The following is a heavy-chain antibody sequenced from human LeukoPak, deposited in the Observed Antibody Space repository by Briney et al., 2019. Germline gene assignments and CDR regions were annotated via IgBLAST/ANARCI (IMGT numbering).Heavy chain of an antibody. V-gene: IGHV4-34*01. J-gene: IGHJ4*02. Sequence: SETLSLTCAVYGGSFSGYYWSWIRQPPGKGLEWIGEINHSGSTNYNPSLKSRVTISVDTSKNQFSLKLSSVTAADTAVYYCARAPPLYNRNYGGFDYWGQGTLVTVSS. D-gene: IGHD1-7*01. CDR3: ARAPPLYNRNYGGFDY. CDR2: INHSGST. CDR1: GGSFSGYY.